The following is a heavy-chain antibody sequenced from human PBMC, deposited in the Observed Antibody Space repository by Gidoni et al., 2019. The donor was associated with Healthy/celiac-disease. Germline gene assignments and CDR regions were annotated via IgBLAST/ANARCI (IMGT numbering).Heavy chain of an antibody. V-gene: IGHV3-53*02. CDR1: GFTVGSDY. CDR3: ARDAVNAVAGPLYHFDY. CDR2: IYSGGST. Sequence: EVQLVETGGGLIQPGGSLRLSCSASGFTVGSDYMSWVRQAPGKGLEWVSVIYSGGSTYYADSVNGRFTISRDNSKNTLYLQMNSLRAEDTAVYYCARDAVNAVAGPLYHFDYWGQGTLVTVSS. J-gene: IGHJ4*02. D-gene: IGHD6-19*01.